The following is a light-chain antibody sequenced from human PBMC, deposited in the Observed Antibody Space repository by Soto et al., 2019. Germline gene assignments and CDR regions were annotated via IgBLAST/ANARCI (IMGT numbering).Light chain of an antibody. Sequence: QSARTQPASVSGSPGQSITISCTGTSSDVGGYNYVSWYQQHPGKAPKLMIYEVNNRPSGVSNRFSGSKSGNTASLTISGLQAEDEADYYCSSYTSSSTLVFGGGTKVTVL. CDR1: SSDVGGYNY. CDR3: SSYTSSSTLV. J-gene: IGLJ3*02. V-gene: IGLV2-14*01. CDR2: EVN.